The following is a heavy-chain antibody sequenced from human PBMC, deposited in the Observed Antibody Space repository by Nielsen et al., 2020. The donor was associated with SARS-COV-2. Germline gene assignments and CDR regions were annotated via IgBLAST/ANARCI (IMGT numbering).Heavy chain of an antibody. J-gene: IGHJ6*02. CDR2: ISSSSTI. V-gene: IGHV3-69-1*01. Sequence: VRQAPGKGLEWVSYISSSSTIYYADSVKGRFTISRDNAKNSLYLQMNSLRAEDTAVYYCARDSSGWYALTTYYYYGMDVWGQGTTVTVSS. CDR3: ARDSSGWYALTTYYYYGMDV. D-gene: IGHD6-19*01.